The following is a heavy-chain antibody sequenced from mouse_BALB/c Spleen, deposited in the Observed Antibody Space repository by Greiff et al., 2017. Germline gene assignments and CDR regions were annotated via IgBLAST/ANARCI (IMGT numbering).Heavy chain of an antibody. CDR3: TGLRRREAWFAY. CDR1: GYSFTSYW. CDR2: IYPGNSDT. V-gene: IGHV1-5*01. Sequence: EVQLQQSGTVLARPGASVKMSCKASGYSFTSYWMHWVKQRPGQGLEWIGAIYPGNSDTSYNQKFKGKAKLTAVTSASTAYMELSSLTNEDSAVYYCTGLRRREAWFAYWGQGTLVTVSA. D-gene: IGHD2-2*01. J-gene: IGHJ3*01.